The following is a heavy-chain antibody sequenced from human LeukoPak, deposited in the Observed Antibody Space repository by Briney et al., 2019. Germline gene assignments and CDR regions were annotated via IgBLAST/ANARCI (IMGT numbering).Heavy chain of an antibody. J-gene: IGHJ4*02. D-gene: IGHD6-19*01. CDR1: GFTFSSYA. Sequence: GGSLRLSCAASGFTFSSYAMSWVRQAPGKGLEWVSAISGSGGSTYYADSVKGRFTISRDNSKNTLYLQMNSLRAEDTAVYYCAKDPGYSSDAYYYFDYWGQETLVTVSS. CDR2: ISGSGGST. V-gene: IGHV3-23*01. CDR3: AKDPGYSSDAYYYFDY.